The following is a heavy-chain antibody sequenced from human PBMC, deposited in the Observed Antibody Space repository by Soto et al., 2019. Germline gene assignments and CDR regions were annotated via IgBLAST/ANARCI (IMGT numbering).Heavy chain of an antibody. J-gene: IGHJ5*02. V-gene: IGHV1-69*15. CDR1: GGTFSNYA. D-gene: IGHD5-12*01. CDR2: IIPIFGTT. Sequence: QVHLVQSGAEVKKPWSSVNVSCKASGGTFSNYAITWVRQAPGQGLEWVGRIIPIFGTTNVAQKFQGRVTITADESTTTAYMELSGLRSDDTAVYYCAKDGGADGYFGNWLDPWGQGTLVTVSS. CDR3: AKDGGADGYFGNWLDP.